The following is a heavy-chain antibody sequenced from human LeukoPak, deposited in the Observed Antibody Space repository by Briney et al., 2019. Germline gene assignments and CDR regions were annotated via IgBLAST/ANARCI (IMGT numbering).Heavy chain of an antibody. CDR2: IIPIFGTA. J-gene: IGHJ4*02. V-gene: IGHV1-69*13. D-gene: IGHD3-3*01. Sequence: SVKVSCKASGGTFSSYAISWVRQAPGQGLEWMGGIIPIFGTANYAQKFQGRVTITADESTSTAYMELSSLRSEDTAVYYCAHSIRGYDFWSGYYFDYWGQGTLVTVSS. CDR3: AHSIRGYDFWSGYYFDY. CDR1: GGTFSSYA.